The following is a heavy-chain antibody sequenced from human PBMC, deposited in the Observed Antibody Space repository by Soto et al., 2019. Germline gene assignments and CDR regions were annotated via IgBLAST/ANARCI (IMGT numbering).Heavy chain of an antibody. V-gene: IGHV4-4*07. CDR3: ARALSSAAGLYFDF. J-gene: IGHJ4*02. CDR2: IHTTDGT. Sequence: SETLSLTCTVSGGSISSYYWSWIRQPAGKGMEWIGRIHTTDGTNYNPSLKSRVTMSIDTSNNRFSLKLSSLTAADTAVYYCARALSSAAGLYFDFWGQGTLVTVSS. D-gene: IGHD6-13*01. CDR1: GGSISSYY.